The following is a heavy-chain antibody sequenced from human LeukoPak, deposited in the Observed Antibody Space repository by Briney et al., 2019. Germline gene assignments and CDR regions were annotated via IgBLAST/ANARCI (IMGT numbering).Heavy chain of an antibody. CDR2: ISSSSSYI. Sequence: PGRSLRLSCAASGFTFSSYSMNWVRQAPGKGLEWVSSISSSSSYIHYADSVKGRFTISRDNAKNSLYLQMNSLRAEDTAVYYCARGREYGSGITRGVYYYMDVWGKGTTVTVSS. J-gene: IGHJ6*03. V-gene: IGHV3-21*01. CDR1: GFTFSSYS. D-gene: IGHD3-10*01. CDR3: ARGREYGSGITRGVYYYMDV.